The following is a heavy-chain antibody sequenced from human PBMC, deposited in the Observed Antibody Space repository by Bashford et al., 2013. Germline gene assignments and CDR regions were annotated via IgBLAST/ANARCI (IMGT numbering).Heavy chain of an antibody. D-gene: IGHD1-7*01. CDR3: ARRVTGTTDYFDY. CDR1: VAPSAVVVTP. CDR2: SIIVGSK. J-gene: IGHJ4*02. Sequence: SETLSLTLALSLVAPSAVVVTPGAGIRQPPGKGLEWIGGTSIIVGSKLLQPVPQQSESTISVDRSKNQFSLKLSSVTAADTAVYYCARRVTGTTDYFDYLGPGNPGHPSPQ. V-gene: IGHV4-30-2*01.